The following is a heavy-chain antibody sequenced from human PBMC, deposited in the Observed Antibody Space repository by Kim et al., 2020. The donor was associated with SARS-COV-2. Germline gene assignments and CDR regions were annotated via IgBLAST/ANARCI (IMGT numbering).Heavy chain of an antibody. J-gene: IGHJ3*02. Sequence: ASVKVSCKASGYTFTSYAMHWVRQAPGQRLEWMGWINAGNGNTKYSQKFQDRVTLTRDTSASTAYMDVSSLRSEDTAVYYCSREQIVVVPAVHDAFDIWG. D-gene: IGHD2-2*01. CDR1: GYTFTSYA. CDR3: SREQIVVVPAVHDAFDI. V-gene: IGHV1-3*01. CDR2: INAGNGNT.